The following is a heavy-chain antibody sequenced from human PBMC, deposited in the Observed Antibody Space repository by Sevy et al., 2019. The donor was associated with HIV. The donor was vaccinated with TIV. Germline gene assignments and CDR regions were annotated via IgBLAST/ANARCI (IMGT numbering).Heavy chain of an antibody. D-gene: IGHD2-2*02. CDR1: GYTFTSYG. CDR2: ISAYNGNT. J-gene: IGHJ5*02. Sequence: ASVKVSCKASGYTFTSYGISWVRQAPGQGLEWMGWISAYNGNTNYAQTLQGRVTMTTDTSTSTADMGLRSLRSDDTAVYYCAGDSLGYCSSTSCYTAERWKWFDPWGQGTLVTVSS. CDR3: AGDSLGYCSSTSCYTAERWKWFDP. V-gene: IGHV1-18*04.